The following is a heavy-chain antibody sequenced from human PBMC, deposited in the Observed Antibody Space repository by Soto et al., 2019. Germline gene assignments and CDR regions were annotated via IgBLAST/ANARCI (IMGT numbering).Heavy chain of an antibody. CDR3: ARGLGWIDT. CDR2: MSGSKIDT. D-gene: IGHD4-17*01. V-gene: IGHV3-11*06. CDR1: GFTFNNYY. Sequence: QVQLVESGGGLVKPGGSLRLSCAASGFTFNNYYMTWIRQAPGKGLEWVSYMSGSKIDTNYADSVKGRFTISRDNANNSLYLQMNSLRAEDTAIYYGARGLGWIDTWGQGTLVTVSS. J-gene: IGHJ5*02.